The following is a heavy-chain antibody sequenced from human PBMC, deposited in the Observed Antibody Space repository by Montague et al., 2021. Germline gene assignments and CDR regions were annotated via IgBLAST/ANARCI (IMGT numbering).Heavy chain of an antibody. J-gene: IGHJ4*02. V-gene: IGHV3-33*01. CDR2: IWFDGSNI. CDR1: GFTVTSYA. CDR3: VRGRPSWLDRGFDL. D-gene: IGHD6-19*01. Sequence: SLRLSCAASGFTVTSYAMHWVRQAPGKGLEWVALIWFDGSNIEYADSVKGRFTISRDTPKNTLSLEMDSLTADDTAVYYCVRGRPSWLDRGFDLWGQGTLVTVSS.